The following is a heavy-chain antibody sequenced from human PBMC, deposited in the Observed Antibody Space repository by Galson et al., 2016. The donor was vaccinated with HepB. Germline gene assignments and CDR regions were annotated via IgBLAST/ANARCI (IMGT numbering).Heavy chain of an antibody. CDR3: ARAQSNWNAH. CDR1: GYTFTDYY. CDR2: INPNPGRT. V-gene: IGHV1-2*02. J-gene: IGHJ1*01. D-gene: IGHD1-1*01. Sequence: SVKVSCKASGYTFTDYYMHWVRQAPGQGLEWMGWINPNPGRTKYAQKFLGRVTMTRDSSISTAYMELTRLTSDDTAIYSCARAQSNWNAHWGPGTLVTVSS.